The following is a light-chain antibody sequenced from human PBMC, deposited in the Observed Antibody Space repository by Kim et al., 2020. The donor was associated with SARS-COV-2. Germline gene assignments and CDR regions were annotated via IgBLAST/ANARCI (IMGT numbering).Light chain of an antibody. CDR1: QSISSY. Sequence: ASVGDRVTSPCRASQSISSYLNWYQQKPGKAPKLLIYAASSLQSGVPSRFSGSGSGTDFTLTISSLQPEDFATYYCQQSYSTPRYTFGQGTKLEIK. J-gene: IGKJ2*01. V-gene: IGKV1-39*01. CDR2: AAS. CDR3: QQSYSTPRYT.